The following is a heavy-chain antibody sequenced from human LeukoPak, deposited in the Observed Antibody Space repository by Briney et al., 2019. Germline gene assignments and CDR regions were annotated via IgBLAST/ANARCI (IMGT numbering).Heavy chain of an antibody. V-gene: IGHV3-23*01. CDR2: ISGSGGGT. J-gene: IGHJ4*02. Sequence: PGGSLRLSCAASGFPFSSYAMSWVRQAPGEGLEWVSAISGSGGGTYYADSVKGRFTISRDNSKNTLYLQMDSLRAEDTAVYYCAKDYQRVVVIAFFDYWGQGTLVTVSS. CDR3: AKDYQRVVVIAFFDY. D-gene: IGHD3-22*01. CDR1: GFPFSSYA.